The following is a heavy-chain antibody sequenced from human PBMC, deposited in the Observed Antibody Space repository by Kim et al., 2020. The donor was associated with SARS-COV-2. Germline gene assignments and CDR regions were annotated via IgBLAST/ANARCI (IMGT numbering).Heavy chain of an antibody. CDR3: TTDGGWEQDY. Sequence: TTDYAAPVKGRFTISRDDSKNTLYLQMNSLKTEDTAVYYCTTDGGWEQDYWGQGTLVTVSS. V-gene: IGHV3-15*01. CDR2: TT. J-gene: IGHJ4*02. D-gene: IGHD6-19*01.